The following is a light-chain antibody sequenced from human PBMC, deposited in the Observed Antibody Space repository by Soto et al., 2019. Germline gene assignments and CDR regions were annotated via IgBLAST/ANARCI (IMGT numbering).Light chain of an antibody. Sequence: QSVLTQPPSVSGAPGQRVTISCTGSSSNIGGGYDVHWYQLLPGKAPKLLIHGNSNRPSGVPDRFSGSKTGASASLAITGLQAEDEADYFCQSYDTNLRCGVFGGGTKLTVL. CDR1: SSNIGGGYD. V-gene: IGLV1-40*01. J-gene: IGLJ2*01. CDR2: GNS. CDR3: QSYDTNLRCGV.